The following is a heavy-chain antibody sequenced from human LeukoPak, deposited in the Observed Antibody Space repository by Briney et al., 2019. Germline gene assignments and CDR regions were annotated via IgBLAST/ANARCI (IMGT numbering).Heavy chain of an antibody. CDR1: GGSISSYY. V-gene: IGHV4-59*01. CDR3: AREHTIFGVVNAFDI. Sequence: SETLSLTCTVSGGSISSYYWSWIRQPPGKGLEWIGYIYYSGSTNYNPSLKSRVTISVDTSKNQFSLKLSSVTAADTAVYYCAREHTIFGVVNAFDIWAKGQWSPSLQ. D-gene: IGHD3-3*01. J-gene: IGHJ3*02. CDR2: IYYSGST.